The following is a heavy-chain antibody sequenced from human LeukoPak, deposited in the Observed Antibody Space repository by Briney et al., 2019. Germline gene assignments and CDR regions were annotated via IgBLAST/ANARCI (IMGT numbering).Heavy chain of an antibody. J-gene: IGHJ4*02. CDR3: ARDTVLLWFGELFFSYYFDY. CDR2: TSYRSKWYN. D-gene: IGHD3-10*01. CDR1: GDSVSSNSAA. Sequence: SQTLSLTCAISGDSVSSNSAAWNWIRQSPSRGLEWLGRTSYRSKWYNDYAVSVKSRITINPDTPKNQFSLQLNSVTPEDTAVYYCARDTVLLWFGELFFSYYFDYWGQGTLVTVSS. V-gene: IGHV6-1*01.